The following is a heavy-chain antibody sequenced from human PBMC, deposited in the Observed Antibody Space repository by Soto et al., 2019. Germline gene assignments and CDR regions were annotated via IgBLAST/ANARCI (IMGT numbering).Heavy chain of an antibody. CDR3: ARPNQQLVTIFDY. CDR2: ISSSSSYT. Sequence: GGSLRLSCAASGFTFSDYYMSWIRQAPGKGLEWVSYISSSSSYTNYADSVKGRFTISRDNAKNSLYLQMNSLRAEDTAVYYCARPNQQLVTIFDYWGQGTLVTVYS. V-gene: IGHV3-11*06. D-gene: IGHD6-13*01. J-gene: IGHJ4*02. CDR1: GFTFSDYY.